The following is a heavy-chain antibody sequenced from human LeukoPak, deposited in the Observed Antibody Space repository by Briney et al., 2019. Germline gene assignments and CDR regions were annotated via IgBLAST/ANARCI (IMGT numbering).Heavy chain of an antibody. D-gene: IGHD3-9*01. CDR1: GFTFGSYA. J-gene: IGHJ4*02. Sequence: PGGSLRLSCAASGFTFGSYAMHWVRQAPGKGLEYVSAISSNGGSTYYANSVKGRFTISRDNSKNTPYLQMGSLRAEDMAVYYCARLYDILTGYYDYWGQGTLVTVSS. CDR3: ARLYDILTGYYDY. CDR2: ISSNGGST. V-gene: IGHV3-64*01.